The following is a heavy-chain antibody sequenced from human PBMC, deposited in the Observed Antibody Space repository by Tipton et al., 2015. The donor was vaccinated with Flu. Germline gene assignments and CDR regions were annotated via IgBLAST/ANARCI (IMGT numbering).Heavy chain of an antibody. CDR1: GGSISSSSYY. CDR2: IYYSGST. V-gene: IGHV4-39*01. Sequence: TLSLTCTVSGGSISSSSYYWGWIRQPPGKGLEWIGSIYYSGSTYYNPSLKSRVTISVDTSKNQFSLRLSSVTAADTAVYYCARPQWDYASTWYGRGRFDPWGQGTLVTVSS. J-gene: IGHJ5*02. D-gene: IGHD6-13*01. CDR3: ARPQWDYASTWYGRGRFDP.